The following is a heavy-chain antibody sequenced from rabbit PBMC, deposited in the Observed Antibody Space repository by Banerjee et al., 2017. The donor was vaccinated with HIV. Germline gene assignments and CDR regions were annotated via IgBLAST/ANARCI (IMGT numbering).Heavy chain of an antibody. V-gene: IGHV1S40*01. CDR2: IYPDSDTT. J-gene: IGHJ3*01. CDR1: GFSFSGSYY. CDR3: ARDRYSYDDYGDPISSTRLDL. D-gene: IGHD2-1*01. Sequence: QSLEESGGDLVKPGASLTLTCTASGFSFSGSYYMCWVRQAPGKGLEWIACIYPDSDTTYYASWAKGRFTISKTSSTTVTLQMTSLTAADTATYFCARDRYSYDDYGDPISSTRLDLWGQGTLVTV.